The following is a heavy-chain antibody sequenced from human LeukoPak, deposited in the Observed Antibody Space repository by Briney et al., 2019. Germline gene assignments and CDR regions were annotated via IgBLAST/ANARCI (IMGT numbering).Heavy chain of an antibody. D-gene: IGHD2-2*01. J-gene: IGHJ4*02. V-gene: IGHV3-74*01. CDR3: ARGNAGFDY. CDR1: GFSFGSYW. Sequence: GGSLRLSCAASGFSFGSYWMHWVRHAPGKGLVWVSFTNNDGSATDYADSVKGRFTISRDNAKNTLYLQMNRLSAEDTAVYYCARGNAGFDYWGQGTVVTVSS. CDR2: TNNDGSAT.